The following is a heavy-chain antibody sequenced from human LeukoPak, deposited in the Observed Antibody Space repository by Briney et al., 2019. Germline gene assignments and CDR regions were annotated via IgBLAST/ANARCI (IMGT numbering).Heavy chain of an antibody. Sequence: ASVKVSCKVSGYTLTELSMHWVRQAPGKGLEWMGGFDPEDGETIYAQKLQGRVTMTTDTSTSTAYMELRSLRSDDTAVYYCARVTVVKNDAFDIWGQGTMVTVSS. CDR2: FDPEDGET. CDR3: ARVTVVKNDAFDI. V-gene: IGHV1-24*01. J-gene: IGHJ3*02. D-gene: IGHD4-23*01. CDR1: GYTLTELS.